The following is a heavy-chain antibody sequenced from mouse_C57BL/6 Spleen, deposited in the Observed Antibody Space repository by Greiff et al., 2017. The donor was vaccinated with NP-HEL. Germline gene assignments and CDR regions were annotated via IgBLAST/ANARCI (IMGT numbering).Heavy chain of an antibody. CDR3: ARGDYDEVYYAMDY. CDR1: GYAFSSSW. J-gene: IGHJ4*01. V-gene: IGHV1-82*01. D-gene: IGHD2-4*01. CDR2: IYPGDGDT. Sequence: VQLQQSGPELVKPGASVKISCKASGYAFSSSWMNWVKQRPGKGLEWIGRIYPGDGDTNYNGKFKGKATLTADKSSSTAYMQLSSLTSEDSAVYFCARGDYDEVYYAMDYWGQGTSVTVSS.